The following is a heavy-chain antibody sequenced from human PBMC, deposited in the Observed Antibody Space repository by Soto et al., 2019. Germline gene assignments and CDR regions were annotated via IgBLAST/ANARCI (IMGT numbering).Heavy chain of an antibody. CDR1: GGTFSTYA. V-gene: IGHV1-69*12. CDR3: ARLAGAYYYDDMDA. J-gene: IGHJ6*02. D-gene: IGHD1-1*01. CDR2: VIPMLGTT. Sequence: QVQLVQSGAEVKKPGSSVKVSCKASGGTFSTYAISWVRQAPGQGLEWMGGVIPMLGTTNNAQKFQGRVTMNAYESTSTAYMELASLRSEDTAVYYCARLAGAYYYDDMDAGGQGTTVTVSS.